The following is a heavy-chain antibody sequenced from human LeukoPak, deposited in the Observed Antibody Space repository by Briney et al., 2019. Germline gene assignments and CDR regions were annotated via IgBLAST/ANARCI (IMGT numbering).Heavy chain of an antibody. CDR2: ISGSGGSTGIRGSGDGT. J-gene: IGHJ6*02. CDR3: AKSSSMGSYAYYAMDV. CDR1: GFIFSRYA. D-gene: IGHD1-26*01. V-gene: IGHV3-23*01. Sequence: GGCLRLSCAASGFIFSRYAMRWVRPAPGRGREWVSGISGSGGSTGIRGSGDGTHYADSEKGRFTISRDKSKNTLYLLMNSLRAEDTAVFYCAKSSSMGSYAYYAMDVWGQGTTVTVSS.